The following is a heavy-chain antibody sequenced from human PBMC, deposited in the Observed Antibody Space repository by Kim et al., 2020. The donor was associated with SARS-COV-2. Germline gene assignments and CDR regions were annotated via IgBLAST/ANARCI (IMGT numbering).Heavy chain of an antibody. J-gene: IGHJ3*02. V-gene: IGHV4-59*13. CDR3: ARGTTSPGKAFDI. CDR2: TYYSGST. Sequence: SETLSLTCTVSGGSISYYYWSWIRQPPGKGLEWIGYTYYSGSTYFNPSLKSRVTISVDTSKNQFSLKLSSVTAADTAVYYCARGTTSPGKAFDIRGQGKMVTVSS. D-gene: IGHD4-17*01. CDR1: GGSISYYY.